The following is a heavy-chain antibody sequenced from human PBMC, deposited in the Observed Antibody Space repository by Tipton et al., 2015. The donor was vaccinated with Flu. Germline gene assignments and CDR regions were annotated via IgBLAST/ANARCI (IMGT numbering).Heavy chain of an antibody. V-gene: IGHV4-59*02. Sequence: TLSLTCTVSGVSVSSNYRWSWIRQSPGKGLQWIGNVYYSGSTNYNPSLKSRVTISVDTSKNQFSLKLSSVTAADTALYYCARGNGWYYYWGQGTLVTVSS. D-gene: IGHD6-19*01. CDR3: ARGNGWYYY. CDR1: GVSVSSNY. CDR2: VYYSGST. J-gene: IGHJ4*02.